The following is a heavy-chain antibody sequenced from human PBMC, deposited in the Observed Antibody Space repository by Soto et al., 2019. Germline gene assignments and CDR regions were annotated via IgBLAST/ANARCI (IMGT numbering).Heavy chain of an antibody. CDR3: ATRSPAFDY. CDR1: GYTFTSFG. J-gene: IGHJ4*02. Sequence: QVQLVQSGPEVKKPGASVKVSCKTSGYTFTSFGISWVRQAPGQGLEWMGWISTDKGKTNYAQKFQGRVTMNTDTATSTAYMELRSLRSDDTAVYYCATRSPAFDYWGQGTLVTVSS. CDR2: ISTDKGKT. V-gene: IGHV1-18*01.